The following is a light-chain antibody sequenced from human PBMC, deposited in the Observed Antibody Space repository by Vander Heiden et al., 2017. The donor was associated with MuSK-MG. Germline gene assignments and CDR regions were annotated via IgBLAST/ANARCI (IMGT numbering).Light chain of an antibody. V-gene: IGKV1-9*01. CDR2: AAS. J-gene: IGKJ5*01. CDR3: QQLNSYPIT. CDR1: QGTSSY. Sequence: DIQLTQSPSFLSASVGDRVTITCRASQGTSSYLAWYQQKPGKAPNLLIYAASTLQGGVPSRFSGSGSGTEFTLTINSLQPEDFATYYCQQLNSYPITFGQGTRLEIK.